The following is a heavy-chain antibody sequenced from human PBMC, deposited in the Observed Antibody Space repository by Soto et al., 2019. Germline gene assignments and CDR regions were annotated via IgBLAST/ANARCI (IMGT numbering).Heavy chain of an antibody. CDR3: ATRGSGSYSDS. V-gene: IGHV3-23*01. J-gene: IGHJ4*02. Sequence: EVQLLESGGGLVQPGGSLRLSCAASGFTFSSYAMRWVRQAPVKGLEWVSAISGSGGSTYYADSVKGRFTISRDNSKNTLYLKMNCLTFEDTAVYYCATRGSGSYSDSWGQGTLVTVS. CDR1: GFTFSSYA. D-gene: IGHD1-26*01. CDR2: ISGSGGST.